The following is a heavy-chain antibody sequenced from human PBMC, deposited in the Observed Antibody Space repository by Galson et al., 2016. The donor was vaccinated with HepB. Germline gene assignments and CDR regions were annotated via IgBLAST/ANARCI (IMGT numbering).Heavy chain of an antibody. CDR2: ISGSGSST. Sequence: SLRLSCAASGFTFSIYAMSWVRQAPGKGLEWVSAISGSGSSTYYADSVKGRFTISRDNSKTTLYLQMNSLRAEDTAVYYCAKGGYGSGTYYNAIQHWGQGTVVTVSS. CDR3: AKGGYGSGTYYNAIQH. D-gene: IGHD3-10*01. CDR1: GFTFSIYA. V-gene: IGHV3-23*01. J-gene: IGHJ1*01.